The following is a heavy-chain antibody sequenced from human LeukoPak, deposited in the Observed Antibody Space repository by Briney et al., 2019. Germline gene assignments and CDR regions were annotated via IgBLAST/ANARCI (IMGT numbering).Heavy chain of an antibody. CDR3: ARIGGRISTRSEEQYFQK. D-gene: IGHD2/OR15-2a*01. Sequence: GESLKISCKGSGYSFTSYWIGWVRQMPGKGLEWMGIISPGDSDTRYSPSFEGQVTFSADKSINTAYLQWSSLQASDTAMYYCARIGGRISTRSEEQYFQKWGQGTLVTVSS. CDR2: ISPGDSDT. CDR1: GYSFTSYW. J-gene: IGHJ1*01. V-gene: IGHV5-51*01.